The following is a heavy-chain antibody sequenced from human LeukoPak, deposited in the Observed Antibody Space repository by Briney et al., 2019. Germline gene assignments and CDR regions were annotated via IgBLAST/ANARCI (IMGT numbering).Heavy chain of an antibody. J-gene: IGHJ4*02. CDR1: GGSISSGSYY. V-gene: IGHV4-61*02. CDR3: ASGRDVRNDY. D-gene: IGHD1-26*01. Sequence: SETLSLTCTVSGGSISSGSYYWSWIRQPAGKGLEWIGRIYTSGSTNYNPSLKSRVTISVDTSKNQFSLKLGSVTAADTAVYYCASGRDVRNDYWGQGTLVTVSS. CDR2: IYTSGST.